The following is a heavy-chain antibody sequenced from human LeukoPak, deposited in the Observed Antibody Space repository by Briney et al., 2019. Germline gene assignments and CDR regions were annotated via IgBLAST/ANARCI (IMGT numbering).Heavy chain of an antibody. CDR3: ARQTYYDILTGYSWGGLYYYYYMDV. D-gene: IGHD3-9*01. V-gene: IGHV4-30-4*07. J-gene: IGHJ6*03. Sequence: PSETLSLTCAVSGGSISSGGYSWSWIRQPPGKGLEWIGYIYYSGSTYYNPSLKSRVTISVDTSKNQFSLKLSSVTAADTAVYYCARQTYYDILTGYSWGGLYYYYYMDVWGKGTTVTISS. CDR1: GGSISSGGYS. CDR2: IYYSGST.